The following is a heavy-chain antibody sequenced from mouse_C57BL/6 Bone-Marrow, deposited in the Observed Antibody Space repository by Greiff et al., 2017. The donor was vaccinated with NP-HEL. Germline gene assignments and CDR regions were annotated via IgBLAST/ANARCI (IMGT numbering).Heavy chain of an antibody. Sequence: QVQLQQSGAELARPGASVKLSCKASGYTFTSYGISWVKQRTGQGLEWIGEIYPRSGNTYYNEKFKGKATLTADKSSSTAYMELRSLTSEDSAVYFCARGKFPIYYSGSSYAWFAYWGQGTLVTVSA. V-gene: IGHV1-81*01. CDR2: IYPRSGNT. D-gene: IGHD1-1*01. CDR1: GYTFTSYG. J-gene: IGHJ3*01. CDR3: ARGKFPIYYSGSSYAWFAY.